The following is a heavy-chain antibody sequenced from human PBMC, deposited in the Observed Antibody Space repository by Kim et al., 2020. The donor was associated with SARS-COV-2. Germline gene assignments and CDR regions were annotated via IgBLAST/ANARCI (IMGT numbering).Heavy chain of an antibody. D-gene: IGHD3-10*01. CDR1: GGSISSYY. V-gene: IGHV4-4*07. CDR2: IYTSGST. J-gene: IGHJ6*02. CDR3: ARGTFGSGSGGMDV. Sequence: SETLSLTCIVSGGSISSYYWTWIRQPAGKGLEWIGLIYTSGSTNYNPSLKSRVTMSVDTSNSQFSLKLSSVTAADTAVYYCARGTFGSGSGGMDVWGQGTTVTVSS.